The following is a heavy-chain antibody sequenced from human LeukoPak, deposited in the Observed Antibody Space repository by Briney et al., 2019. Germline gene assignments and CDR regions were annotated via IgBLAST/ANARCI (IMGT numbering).Heavy chain of an antibody. D-gene: IGHD3-22*01. J-gene: IGHJ4*02. CDR3: ARGRANYDSTGYYY. CDR2: IYTSGST. Sequence: SETLSLTCTVSGGSISSYYWSWIRQPAGKGLEWIGRIYTSGSTNYNPSLKSRVTITIDTSKNQFSLKLSSVTAADTAVYYCARGRANYDSTGYYYWGQGILVTVSS. V-gene: IGHV4-4*07. CDR1: GGSISSYY.